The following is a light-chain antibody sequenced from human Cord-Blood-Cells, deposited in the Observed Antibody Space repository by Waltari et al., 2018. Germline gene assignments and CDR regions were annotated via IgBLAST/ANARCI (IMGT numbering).Light chain of an antibody. Sequence: EIVLTQSPGTLPLSPGERATLSCRASQSVSSRYLAWYQQKPGQAPRLLIYGASSRAIGIPDRFSGSGSGTDFTLTISRLEPEDFAVYYCQQYGSSPRRTFGQGTKVEIK. V-gene: IGKV3-20*01. CDR1: QSVSSRY. J-gene: IGKJ1*01. CDR2: GAS. CDR3: QQYGSSPRRT.